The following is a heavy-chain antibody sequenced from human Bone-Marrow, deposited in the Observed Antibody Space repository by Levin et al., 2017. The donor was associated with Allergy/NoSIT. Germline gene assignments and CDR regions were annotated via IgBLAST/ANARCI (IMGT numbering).Heavy chain of an antibody. D-gene: IGHD3-16*01. CDR2: VYYNGGT. V-gene: IGHV4-59*11. CDR1: SIGSHY. J-gene: IGHJ4*02. CDR3: ARGSADGGQPVNFDR. Sequence: TSETLSLICTVDSIGSHYWSWIRQPPGKGLEWIGYVYYNGGTNYNPSLKSRVTMSVDTSKHQFSLNLISMTAADTAVYYCARGSADGGQPVNFDRWGQGTLVTVSS.